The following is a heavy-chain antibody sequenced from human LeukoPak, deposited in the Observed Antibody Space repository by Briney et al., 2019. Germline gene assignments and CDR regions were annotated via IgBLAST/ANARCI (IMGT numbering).Heavy chain of an antibody. D-gene: IGHD5-12*01. J-gene: IGHJ4*02. V-gene: IGHV3-23*01. CDR2: LIGSSGST. CDR3: AKGAYDYIEMGYFDS. Sequence: GGSLRLSCAASGFTSTNYAMNWVRQAPGKGLEWVSVLIGSSGSTDYADSVKGRFTISRDKSKNTLFLQMNSLRAEDTAIYFCAKGAYDYIEMGYFDSWGQGTLVAVSS. CDR1: GFTSTNYA.